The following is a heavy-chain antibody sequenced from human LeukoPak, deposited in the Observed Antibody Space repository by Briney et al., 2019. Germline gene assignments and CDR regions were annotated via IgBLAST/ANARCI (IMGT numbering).Heavy chain of an antibody. CDR2: IYYSGST. J-gene: IGHJ3*02. V-gene: IGHV4-31*03. D-gene: IGHD3-22*01. CDR1: GGSISSGGYY. Sequence: PSQTLSLTCTVSGGSISSGGYYWSWIRQHPGKGLEWIGYIYYSGSTYYNPSLKSRVTISVDTSKNQFSLKLSSVTAADTAVYYCARGSLTYYDSSGYYYRAFDIWGQGTMVIVSS. CDR3: ARGSLTYYDSSGYYYRAFDI.